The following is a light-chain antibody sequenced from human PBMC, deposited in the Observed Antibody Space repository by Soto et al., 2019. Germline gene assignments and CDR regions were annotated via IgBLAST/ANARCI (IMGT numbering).Light chain of an antibody. CDR1: TSDIGSNN. CDR2: SNN. J-gene: IGLJ1*01. Sequence: SLLPQPRSGSVNPGRGSPFSCSGVTSDIGSNNINCYQQLPGTAPKLLIYSNNQRPSGVPDRFSGSKSGTSASLAISGLQSEDEADYYCAAWDASLNGYVFGTGTKVTVL. V-gene: IGLV1-44*01. CDR3: AAWDASLNGYV.